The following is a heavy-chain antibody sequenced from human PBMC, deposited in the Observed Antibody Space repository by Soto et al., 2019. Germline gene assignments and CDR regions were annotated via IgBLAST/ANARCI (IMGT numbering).Heavy chain of an antibody. CDR3: GGADLGSDRYTLEPCDP. J-gene: IGHJ5*02. CDR2: TYYRPRWHN. V-gene: IGHV6-1*01. CDR1: GDSVSSNSAA. Sequence: QTLSLTYAISGDSVSSNSAAWNWIRQSPSRGLEWMGRTYYRPRWHNDYAISVKGRITINPDTSKNQISLQLNSVIPEDTAVYYCGGADLGSDRYTLEPCDPEGQGTLVTGSS. D-gene: IGHD1-1*01.